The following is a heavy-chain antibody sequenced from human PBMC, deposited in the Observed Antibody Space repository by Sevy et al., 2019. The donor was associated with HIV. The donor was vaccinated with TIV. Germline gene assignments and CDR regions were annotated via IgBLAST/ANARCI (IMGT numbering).Heavy chain of an antibody. J-gene: IGHJ3*02. Sequence: SENLSLTCAVYGGSFSGYYWSWIRQPPGKGLEWIGEINHSGSTNYNPSLKSRVTISVDTSKNKFSLKLSSVTAADTAVYYCARHCSSTSCSHAFDIWGQGTMVTVSS. CDR2: INHSGST. CDR3: ARHCSSTSCSHAFDI. D-gene: IGHD2-2*01. CDR1: GGSFSGYY. V-gene: IGHV4-34*01.